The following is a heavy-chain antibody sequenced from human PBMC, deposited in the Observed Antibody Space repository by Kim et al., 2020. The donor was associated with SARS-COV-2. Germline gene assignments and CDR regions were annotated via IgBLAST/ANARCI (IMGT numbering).Heavy chain of an antibody. D-gene: IGHD5-12*01. CDR2: INHSGST. J-gene: IGHJ4*02. Sequence: SETLSLTCAVYGGSFSGYYWSWIRQPPGKGLEWIGEINHSGSTNYNPSLKSRGTISVDTSKNQFSLKLSSVTAADTAVYYCARGPPRLPCVYWGQGTLVTVSS. CDR1: GGSFSGYY. CDR3: ARGPPRLPCVY. V-gene: IGHV4-34*01.